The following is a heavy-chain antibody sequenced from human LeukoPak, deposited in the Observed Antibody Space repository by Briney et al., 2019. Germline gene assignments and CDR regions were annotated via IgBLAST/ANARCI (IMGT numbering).Heavy chain of an antibody. V-gene: IGHV3-48*03. CDR3: AKGPGARGHFNWFDP. CDR2: ITASSTTI. CDR1: GFSFSNYE. D-gene: IGHD4/OR15-4a*01. Sequence: PGGSLRLSCAASGFSFSNYEMNWLRQAPGQGLGWISYITASSTTIYYADAVKGRFTISRDNAKNTLYLQMNGLRGEDTAVYYCAKGPGARGHFNWFDPWGQGTLVTVSS. J-gene: IGHJ5*02.